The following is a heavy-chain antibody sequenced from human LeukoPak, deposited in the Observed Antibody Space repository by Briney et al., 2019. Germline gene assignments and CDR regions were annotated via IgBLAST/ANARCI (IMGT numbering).Heavy chain of an antibody. D-gene: IGHD3-22*01. CDR3: ARKVGDSSGYYYADNWFDP. Sequence: GGSLRLSCAASGFTFSSYWMSWGHHAPGKGLEGVANIKQDGSEKYYVDSVKGRFTISRDNAKNSLCLPMNSLRAEDTAVYYCARKVGDSSGYYYADNWFDPWGQGTLVTVSS. CDR1: GFTFSSYW. CDR2: IKQDGSEK. J-gene: IGHJ5*02. V-gene: IGHV3-7*01.